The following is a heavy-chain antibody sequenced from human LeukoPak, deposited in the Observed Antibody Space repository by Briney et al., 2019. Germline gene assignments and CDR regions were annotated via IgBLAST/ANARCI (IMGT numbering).Heavy chain of an antibody. Sequence: GGSLRLSCAASGFTLTNYWMTWVCQAPGKGLEWVANIKQDGSVKYYVDSVNGRFTISRDNAKNSLYLQMNSLRAEDTAVYNCARIGYSSSSLDFWGRGTLVAVSS. CDR3: ARIGYSSSSLDF. CDR2: IKQDGSVK. CDR1: GFTLTNYW. J-gene: IGHJ4*02. D-gene: IGHD6-6*01. V-gene: IGHV3-7*03.